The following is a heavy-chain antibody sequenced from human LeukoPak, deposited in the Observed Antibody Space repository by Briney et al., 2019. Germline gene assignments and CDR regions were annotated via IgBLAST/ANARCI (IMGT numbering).Heavy chain of an antibody. CDR1: GYTFTNYW. J-gene: IGHJ4*02. D-gene: IGHD2-15*01. V-gene: IGHV5-51*01. CDR2: IYSGGSDT. Sequence: GESLKISCKGSGYTFTNYWIGWVRQVPGKGLEWMGIIYSGGSDTRYSPSFQGHVTISVDQSISTAYLQWTSRKASDTAIYYCARHSLGYCSGGNCYPDYWGQGTLVTVSS. CDR3: ARHSLGYCSGGNCYPDY.